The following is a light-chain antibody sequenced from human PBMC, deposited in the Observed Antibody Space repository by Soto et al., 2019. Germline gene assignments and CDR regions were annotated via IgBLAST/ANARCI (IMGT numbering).Light chain of an antibody. Sequence: ITQAPPILSVSAGDRATLSCRGSQTIKSSVAWYQLKDGQVPRLVIYGASTRATDIPARFSGSGSGTEFTLTISSLQSEDFAEYYCQQYNNWPQTFGQGTKVDIK. V-gene: IGKV3-15*01. CDR2: GAS. J-gene: IGKJ1*01. CDR3: QQYNNWPQT. CDR1: QTIKSS.